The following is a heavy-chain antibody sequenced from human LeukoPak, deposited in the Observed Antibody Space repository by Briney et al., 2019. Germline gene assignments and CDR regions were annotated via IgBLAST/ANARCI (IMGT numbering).Heavy chain of an antibody. CDR3: ARGDYYYYMDV. CDR1: GGSFSGYY. V-gene: IGHV4-34*01. Sequence: SETLSLTCAVYGGSFSGYYWSWIRQPPGKGLEWIGEINHSGSTNYNPSLKSRVTISVDTSKNQFSLKLSSVTAADTAVYYCARGDYYYYMDVWGKGTTVTVSS. J-gene: IGHJ6*03. CDR2: INHSGST.